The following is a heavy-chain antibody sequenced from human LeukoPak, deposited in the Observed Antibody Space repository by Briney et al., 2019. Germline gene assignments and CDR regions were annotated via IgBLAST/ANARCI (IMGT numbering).Heavy chain of an antibody. CDR1: GFSFSSYG. V-gene: IGHV3-30*02. J-gene: IGHJ4*02. D-gene: IGHD3-10*01. CDR3: ARGAGGDFDY. Sequence: PGGSLRLSCAASGFSFSSYGMHWVRQAPGKGLEWVASLWYDGTNKYYADSVKGRFTISRHNSKNTLYLQMNSLRAEDTAVYYCARGAGGDFDYWGQGTLVTVSS. CDR2: LWYDGTNK.